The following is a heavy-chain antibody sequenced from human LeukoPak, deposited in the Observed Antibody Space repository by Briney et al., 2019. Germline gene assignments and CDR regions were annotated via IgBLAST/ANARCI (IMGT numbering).Heavy chain of an antibody. J-gene: IGHJ3*02. CDR2: ITSRSTTK. D-gene: IGHD1-1*01. Sequence: GGSLRLSCAASGFTFSIHSMNCVRQAPGRGLEWVSYITSRSTTKQYADSVKGRFTISRENAKNSLYLQMNSLRDEDTAVYYCARVQTSAFDIWGQGTMVTVSS. CDR1: GFTFSIHS. CDR3: ARVQTSAFDI. V-gene: IGHV3-48*02.